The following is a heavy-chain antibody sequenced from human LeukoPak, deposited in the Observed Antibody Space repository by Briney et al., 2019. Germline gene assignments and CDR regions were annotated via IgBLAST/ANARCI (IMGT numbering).Heavy chain of an antibody. V-gene: IGHV3-74*01. CDR2: INSDGSST. Sequence: GRSLRLSCAASGFTFSSYWMHWVRQAPGKGLVWVSRINSDGSSTSYADSVKGRFTISRDNAKNTLYLQMNSLRAVDTAVYYCARDFSYDFWSGYAYYYYGMDVWGQGTTVTVSS. CDR1: GFTFSSYW. D-gene: IGHD3-3*01. J-gene: IGHJ6*02. CDR3: ARDFSYDFWSGYAYYYYGMDV.